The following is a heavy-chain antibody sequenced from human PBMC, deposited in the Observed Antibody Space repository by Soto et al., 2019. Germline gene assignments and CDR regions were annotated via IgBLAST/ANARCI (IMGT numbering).Heavy chain of an antibody. Sequence: PSETLSLTCTVSGDSISSRSYYWGWVRQLPGKGLEWIGSIYYSGSTYYNPSLKSRVTTSVDTSRNQFSLRLSSVTAADTAVYYCAPYDFWSGYFYNWGQGTLVTVSS. V-gene: IGHV4-39*01. D-gene: IGHD3-3*01. CDR3: APYDFWSGYFYN. J-gene: IGHJ4*02. CDR1: GDSISSRSYY. CDR2: IYYSGST.